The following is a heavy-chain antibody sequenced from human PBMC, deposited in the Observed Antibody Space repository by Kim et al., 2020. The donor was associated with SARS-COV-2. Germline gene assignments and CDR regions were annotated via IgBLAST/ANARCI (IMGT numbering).Heavy chain of an antibody. CDR2: INGGNGNT. V-gene: IGHV1-3*01. Sequence: ASVKVSCKASGYTFTSYAMHWVRQAPGQRLEWMGWINGGNGNTKYSQKLQDRVTITRDTSASTAYMELSSLRSEDTAVYYCARTFRIKNVGEFDPWGQGTLVTVSS. D-gene: IGHD3-3*01. J-gene: IGHJ5*02. CDR1: GYTFTSYA. CDR3: ARTFRIKNVGEFDP.